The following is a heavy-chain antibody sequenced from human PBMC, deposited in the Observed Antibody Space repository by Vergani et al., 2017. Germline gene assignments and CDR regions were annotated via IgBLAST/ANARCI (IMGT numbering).Heavy chain of an antibody. D-gene: IGHD3-22*01. J-gene: IGHJ4*02. CDR1: GYSFTNYW. Sequence: EVQLVQSGAEVKKPGESLKISCQISGYSFTNYWIGWVRQMPGKGLEWMGIIHTADSDTRYSPSFQGQVTISVDKYISTAYLQRSSLRASDSAMYYCARLYGRDSSGSKYFDYWGQGTLVTVSS. V-gene: IGHV5-51*01. CDR3: ARLYGRDSSGSKYFDY. CDR2: IHTADSDT.